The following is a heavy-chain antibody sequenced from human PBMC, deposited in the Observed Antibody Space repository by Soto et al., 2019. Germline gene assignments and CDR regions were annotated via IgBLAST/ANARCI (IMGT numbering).Heavy chain of an antibody. Sequence: PSETLSLTCAVYGGSFSGYYWSWIRQPPGKGLEWIGEINHSGSTNYNPSLKSRVTISVDTSKNQFSLKLSSVTAADTAVYSCARLCRGGTDSKRRWFDPWGQGTQVTVSS. CDR2: INHSGST. V-gene: IGHV4-34*01. D-gene: IGHD2-15*01. J-gene: IGHJ5*02. CDR1: GGSFSGYY. CDR3: ARLCRGGTDSKRRWFDP.